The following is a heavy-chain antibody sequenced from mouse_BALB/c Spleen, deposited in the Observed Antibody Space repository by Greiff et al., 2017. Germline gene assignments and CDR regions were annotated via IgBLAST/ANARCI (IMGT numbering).Heavy chain of an antibody. D-gene: IGHD1-1*01. CDR3: ARRELRGTMDY. CDR2: IDPANGNT. Sequence: EVQLQQSGAELVKPGASVKLSCTASGFNIKDTYMHWVKQRPEQGLEWIGRIDPANGNTKYDPKFQGKATITADTSSNTAYLQLSSLTSEDTAVYYCARRELRGTMDYWGQGTSVTVSS. J-gene: IGHJ4*01. V-gene: IGHV14-3*02. CDR1: GFNIKDTY.